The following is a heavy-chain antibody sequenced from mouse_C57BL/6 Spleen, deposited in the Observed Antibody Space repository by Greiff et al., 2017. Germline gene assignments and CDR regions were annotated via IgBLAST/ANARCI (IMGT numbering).Heavy chain of an antibody. Sequence: PGQGLEWIGVIDPSDSYTNYNQKFKGKATLTVDTSSSTAYMQLSSLTSEDSAVYYCARSDYGNYYFDYWGQGTTLTVSS. CDR2: IDPSDSYT. D-gene: IGHD2-1*01. CDR3: ARSDYGNYYFDY. J-gene: IGHJ2*01. V-gene: IGHV1-59*01.